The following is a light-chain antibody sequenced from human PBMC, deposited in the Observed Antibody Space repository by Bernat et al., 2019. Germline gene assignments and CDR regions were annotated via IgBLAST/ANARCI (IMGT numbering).Light chain of an antibody. Sequence: QSVLSQPPSASGTPGQTVTISCSGSSSNLGTKTANWFQQFPGTPPKLIIYTNNNRPSDVPDRFSASKSGTSASLAISGLQSDDEADYYCAAWDDRLNGFVFGTGTKLTV. V-gene: IGLV1-44*01. J-gene: IGLJ1*01. CDR1: SSNLGTKT. CDR3: AAWDDRLNGFV. CDR2: TNN.